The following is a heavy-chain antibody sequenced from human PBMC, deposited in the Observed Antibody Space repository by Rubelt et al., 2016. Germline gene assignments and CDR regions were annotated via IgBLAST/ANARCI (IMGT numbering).Heavy chain of an antibody. CDR2: ISYDGSNK. Sequence: GFTFSSYAVHWVRQAPGKGLEWVAVISYDGSNKYYADSVKGRFTISRDNSKNSLYLQMDSLRAEDTAVYYCARSRKEGGNVGYWYFDLWGRGTLVTVSS. J-gene: IGHJ2*01. CDR1: GFTFSSYA. D-gene: IGHD1-26*01. CDR3: ARSRKEGGNVGYWYFDL. V-gene: IGHV3-30*04.